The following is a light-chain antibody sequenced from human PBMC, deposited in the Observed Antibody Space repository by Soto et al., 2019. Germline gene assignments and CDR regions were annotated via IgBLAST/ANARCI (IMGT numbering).Light chain of an antibody. CDR1: SSDVGGYNY. J-gene: IGLJ1*01. CDR2: DVS. Sequence: QSALTQPASVSGSPGQSITISCTGTSSDVGGYNYVSWYQQHPGKAPNVMIYDVSNRPSGVSNRFSGSKSGNTASLTISGPQAEDEDDYYGSSYTSSSLYVFGTGTKLTVL. V-gene: IGLV2-14*01. CDR3: SSYTSSSLYV.